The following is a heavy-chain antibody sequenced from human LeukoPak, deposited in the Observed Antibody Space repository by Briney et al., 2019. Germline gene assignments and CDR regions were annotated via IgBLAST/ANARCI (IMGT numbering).Heavy chain of an antibody. J-gene: IGHJ4*02. CDR1: GGSISSYY. V-gene: IGHV4-59*01. CDR2: IYYSGST. CDR3: ARADGGSGSYPDY. Sequence: TSETLSLTCTVSGGSISSYYWSWIRQPPGKGLEWIGYIYYSGSTNYNPSLKSRVTISVDTSKNQFSLKLSSVTAADTAVYYCARADGGSGSYPDYWGQGTLVTVSS. D-gene: IGHD3-10*01.